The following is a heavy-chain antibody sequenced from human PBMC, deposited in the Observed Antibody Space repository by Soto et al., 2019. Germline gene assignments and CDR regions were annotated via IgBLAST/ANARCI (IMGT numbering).Heavy chain of an antibody. CDR3: ARLITGTTALDAFDI. Sequence: ASVKVSCKASGYTFTSYYMHWVRQAPGQGLEWMGIINPSGGSTSYAQKFQGRVTMTRDTSTSTVYMELSSLRSEDTAVYYCARLITGTTALDAFDIWGQGXMVTV. CDR1: GYTFTSYY. CDR2: INPSGGST. D-gene: IGHD1-7*01. J-gene: IGHJ3*02. V-gene: IGHV1-46*01.